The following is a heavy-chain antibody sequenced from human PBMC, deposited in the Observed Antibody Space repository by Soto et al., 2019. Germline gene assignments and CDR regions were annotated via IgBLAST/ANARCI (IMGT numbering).Heavy chain of an antibody. Sequence: ASVKVSCKASGYTFTSYAMHWVRQAPGQRLEWMGWINAGNGNTKYSQKFQGRVTITRDTSASTAYMELSSLRSEDTAVYYCARVGSLPYYYYYYYMDVWGKGTTVTVSS. J-gene: IGHJ6*03. CDR3: ARVGSLPYYYYYYYMDV. CDR1: GYTFTSYA. D-gene: IGHD3-10*01. V-gene: IGHV1-3*01. CDR2: INAGNGNT.